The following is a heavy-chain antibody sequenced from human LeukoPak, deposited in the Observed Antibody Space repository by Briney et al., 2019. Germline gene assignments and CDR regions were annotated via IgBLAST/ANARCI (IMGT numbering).Heavy chain of an antibody. Sequence: SETLSLTCTVSGGSISSYSWNWIRQSPGKGLEIGRVYHSGSINYNPSLKGRVTISVDTSKNQFSLNLSSVTAADTAVYYCVSSYGGYVLDYWGQGTLVIVSS. V-gene: IGHV4-59*01. D-gene: IGHD5-12*01. J-gene: IGHJ4*02. CDR3: VSSYGGYVLDY. CDR1: GGSISSYS. CDR2: VYHSGSI.